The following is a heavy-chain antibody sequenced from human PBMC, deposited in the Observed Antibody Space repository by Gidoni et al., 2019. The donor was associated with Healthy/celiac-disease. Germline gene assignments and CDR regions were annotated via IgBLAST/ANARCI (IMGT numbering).Heavy chain of an antibody. J-gene: IGHJ6*02. Sequence: QVQLVDSGGGVVQPGRSLRLSCAASGFTFSSYGMHWVRQAPGKGLEWVAVISYDGSNKYYADSVKGRFTISRDNSKNTLYLQMNSLRAEDTAVYYCAIGYGMDVWGQGTTVTVSS. V-gene: IGHV3-30*03. CDR3: AIGYGMDV. CDR2: ISYDGSNK. CDR1: GFTFSSYG.